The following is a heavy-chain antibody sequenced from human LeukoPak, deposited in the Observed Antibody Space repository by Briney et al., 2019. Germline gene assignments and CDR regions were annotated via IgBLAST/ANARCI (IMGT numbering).Heavy chain of an antibody. CDR3: AKNPTTVTTRYFDY. CDR1: GFTVSSNY. Sequence: GGSLRLSCAASGFTVSSNYMSWVRQAPGKGLEWVSAISGSGGSTYYADSVKGRFTISRDNSKNTLYLQMNSLRAEDTAVYYCAKNPTTVTTRYFDYWGQGTLVTVSS. V-gene: IGHV3-23*01. D-gene: IGHD4-17*01. J-gene: IGHJ4*02. CDR2: ISGSGGST.